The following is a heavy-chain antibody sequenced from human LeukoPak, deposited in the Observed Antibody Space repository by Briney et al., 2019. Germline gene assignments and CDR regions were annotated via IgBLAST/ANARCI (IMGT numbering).Heavy chain of an antibody. CDR2: IYYSGST. CDR3: ARHSLRYFDWLDY. J-gene: IGHJ4*02. D-gene: IGHD3-9*01. V-gene: IGHV4-39*01. CDR1: GGSISSSSYY. Sequence: SETLSLTCTVSGGSISSSSYYWGWIRQPPGKGLEWIVSIYYSGSTYYNPSLKSRVTISVDTSKNQFSLKLSSVTAADTAVYYCARHSLRYFDWLDYWGQGTLVTVSS.